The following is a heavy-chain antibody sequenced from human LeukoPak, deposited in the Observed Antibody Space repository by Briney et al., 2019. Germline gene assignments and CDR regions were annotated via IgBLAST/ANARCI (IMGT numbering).Heavy chain of an antibody. D-gene: IGHD6-13*01. J-gene: IGHJ6*03. Sequence: GASVKVSCKASGFTFTSSAMQWVRQARGQRLEWIGWIVVGSGKTNYAQNFQERVTITRDMSTSTAYMELSSLRSEDTAVYYCARGDRQSSSWLHYYYYYYMDVWGKGTTVTISS. V-gene: IGHV1-58*02. CDR2: IVVGSGKT. CDR3: ARGDRQSSSWLHYYYYYYMDV. CDR1: GFTFTSSA.